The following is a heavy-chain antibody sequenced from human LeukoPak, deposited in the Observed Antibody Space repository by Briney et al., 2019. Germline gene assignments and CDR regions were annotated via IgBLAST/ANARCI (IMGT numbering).Heavy chain of an antibody. V-gene: IGHV3-11*01. CDR3: ARDSTTVVTTGDAFDI. J-gene: IGHJ3*02. CDR2: ISSSGSTI. D-gene: IGHD4-23*01. CDR1: GFTFSDYY. Sequence: GGSLRLSCAASGFTFSDYYMSWIRQAPGKGLEWVSYISSSGSTIYYADSVKGRFTISTDNAKNSLYLQMNSLRAEDTAVYYCARDSTTVVTTGDAFDIWGQGTMVTVSS.